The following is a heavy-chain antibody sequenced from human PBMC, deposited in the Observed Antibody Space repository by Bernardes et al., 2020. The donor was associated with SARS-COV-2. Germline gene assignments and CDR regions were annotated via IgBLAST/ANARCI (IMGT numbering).Heavy chain of an antibody. V-gene: IGHV3-23*01. CDR1: GFTFSSYA. D-gene: IGHD3-10*01. J-gene: IGHJ6*02. Sequence: GGSLRLSCAASGFTFSSYATSWVRQAPGKGLAWVSVISGSGGSTNYADPVKGRFTISRYNSKNTLYLQMNSLRAEDTAVYYCAKNGALTVSGGGGYYYYYGMDVWGQGTTVTVSS. CDR2: ISGSGGST. CDR3: AKNGALTVSGGGGYYYYYGMDV.